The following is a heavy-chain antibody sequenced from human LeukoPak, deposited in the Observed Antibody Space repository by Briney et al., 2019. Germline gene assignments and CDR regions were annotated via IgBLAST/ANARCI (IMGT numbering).Heavy chain of an antibody. CDR1: GDSVSSNSAA. CDR3: ARATMIPRGFDY. J-gene: IGHJ4*02. Sequence: SQTLSLTCAISGDSVSSNSAAWNWIRQSPSRGLEWLGRTYYRSKWYNDYAVSVKRRITINPDTSKNQLSLQLNSVTPEDTAVHYCARATMIPRGFDYWGQGTLVTVSS. CDR2: TYYRSKWYN. V-gene: IGHV6-1*01. D-gene: IGHD3-22*01.